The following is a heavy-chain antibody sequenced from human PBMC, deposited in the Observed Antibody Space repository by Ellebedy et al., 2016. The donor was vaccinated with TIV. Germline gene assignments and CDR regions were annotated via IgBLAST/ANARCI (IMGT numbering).Heavy chain of an antibody. CDR3: AREIGRQAVADTP. CDR2: ISPSGGST. CDR1: GYTFTNYN. J-gene: IGHJ5*02. Sequence: ASVKVSCXASGYTFTNYNIHWERQAPGHGLEWMGMISPSGGSTTYAQKFQGRVNMTRDTSTRPVYMELSDLRSDDTAVYYCAREIGRQAVADTPWGQGTLVTVSS. D-gene: IGHD6-13*01. V-gene: IGHV1-46*01.